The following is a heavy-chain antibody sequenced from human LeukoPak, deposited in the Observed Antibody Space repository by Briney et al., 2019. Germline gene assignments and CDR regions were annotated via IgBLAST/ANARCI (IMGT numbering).Heavy chain of an antibody. CDR1: GYTFTSYY. CDR2: INPSGGST. Sequence: GASVKVSCKASGYTFTSYYMHWVRQAPGQGLEWMGIINPSGGSTSYAQKFQGRVTMTRDMSTSTVYMELSSLRSEDTAMYYCARLVVAGRRVGDAFDIWGQGTMVTVSS. V-gene: IGHV1-46*01. CDR3: ARLVVAGRRVGDAFDI. D-gene: IGHD6-19*01. J-gene: IGHJ3*02.